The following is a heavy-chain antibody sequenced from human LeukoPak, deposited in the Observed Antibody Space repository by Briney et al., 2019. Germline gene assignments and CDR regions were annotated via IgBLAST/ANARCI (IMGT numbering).Heavy chain of an antibody. CDR3: AGDLTIAAANYYFDN. CDR2: IRYDGSNK. J-gene: IGHJ4*02. CDR1: GFTFSSYG. Sequence: GGSLRLSCAASGFTFSSYGMHWVRQAPGKGLEWVAFIRYDGSNKYYADSVKGRFTISRDNPKNTLYLQMNSLRAEDTAMYYCAGDLTIAAANYYFDNWGQGTLVTVSS. V-gene: IGHV3-30*02. D-gene: IGHD6-13*01.